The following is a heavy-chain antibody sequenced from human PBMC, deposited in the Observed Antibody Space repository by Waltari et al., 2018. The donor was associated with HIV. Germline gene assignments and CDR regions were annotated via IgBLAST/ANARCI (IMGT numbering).Heavy chain of an antibody. CDR1: GLTFRRYC. J-gene: IGHJ4*02. CDR3: ARDYSGTYADFDY. Sequence: EVQLVESGGGLVQPGGSMRLSCAASGLTFRRYCMNWVRQAPGKGLEWVSYISSSGSTIYYADSVRGRFTISRDNAKNSLYLQLNSLRAEDTAVYYCARDYSGTYADFDYWGQGTLVTVSS. CDR2: ISSSGSTI. V-gene: IGHV3-48*01. D-gene: IGHD1-26*01.